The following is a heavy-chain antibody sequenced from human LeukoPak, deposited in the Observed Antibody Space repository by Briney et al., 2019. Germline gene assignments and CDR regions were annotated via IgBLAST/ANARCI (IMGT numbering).Heavy chain of an antibody. Sequence: SETLSLACTVSGGSISTYYWSLIRQPAGKGLEWIGRIYASGNTNYNPSLKSRVTMSLDTSKNQFSLRLTSVTAADTAVYYCAREYSSSSGKNAFDVWGQGTMVTVSS. CDR3: AREYSSSSGKNAFDV. D-gene: IGHD6-6*01. CDR1: GGSISTYY. V-gene: IGHV4-4*07. J-gene: IGHJ3*01. CDR2: IYASGNT.